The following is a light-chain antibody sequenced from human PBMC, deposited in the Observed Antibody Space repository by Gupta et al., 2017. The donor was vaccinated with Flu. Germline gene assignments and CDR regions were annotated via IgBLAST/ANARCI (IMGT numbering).Light chain of an antibody. CDR3: AAWDDSLNGVV. CDR1: SSNIGNNA. J-gene: IGLJ2*01. V-gene: IGLV1-36*01. CDR2: YDD. Sequence: QSVLTQPPSVSEAPRQRVTISCSRSSSNIGNNAVNWYQQVPGKAPKLLIYYDDLLASGVSDRFSGSKSGTSASLAISGLQSEDEADYYCAAWDDSLNGVVFGGGTKLTVL.